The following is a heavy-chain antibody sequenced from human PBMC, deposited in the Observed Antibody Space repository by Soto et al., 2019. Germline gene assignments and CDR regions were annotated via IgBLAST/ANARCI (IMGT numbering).Heavy chain of an antibody. CDR3: TRVLHYCSGSPPGY. CDR1: GFTFSSYS. V-gene: IGHV3-21*01. CDR2: ISSSSSYI. D-gene: IGHD3-10*01. Sequence: EVQLLESGGGLVKPGGSLRLSCAASGFTFSSYSMNWVRQAPGKGLEWVSFISSSSSYIYYADSVKGRFTISRDNAKNAMYLQMNSRRAEITAVYYCTRVLHYCSGSPPGYWGPRNLVTGSS. J-gene: IGHJ4*02.